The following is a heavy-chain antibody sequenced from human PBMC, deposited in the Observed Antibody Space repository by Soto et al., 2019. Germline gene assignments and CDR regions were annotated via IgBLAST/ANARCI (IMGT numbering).Heavy chain of an antibody. V-gene: IGHV4-34*01. D-gene: IGHD3-3*01. CDR1: GGSFSGYY. Sequence: QVQLQQWGAGLLKPSETLSLTCAVYGGSFSGYYWSWIRQPPVKGLEWLGEINHSGSTNYNPSLKSRVTISVDTAQNQFSRKLSAVTAADTAVYYCARGKEDFWSRYRNWFDPCVQGAMVTVS. J-gene: IGHJ5*02. CDR2: INHSGST. CDR3: ARGKEDFWSRYRNWFDP.